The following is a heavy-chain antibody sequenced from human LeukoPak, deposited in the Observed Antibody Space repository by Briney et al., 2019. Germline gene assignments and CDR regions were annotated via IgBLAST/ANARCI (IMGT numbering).Heavy chain of an antibody. Sequence: GGSLRLSCAASGFTFSSYSMNWVRQAPGKGLEWVSYISSSSSTIYYADSVKGRFTISRDNAKNSLYLQMNGLRAEDTAVYYCAREGYDSYGSLDYWGQGTLVTVSS. CDR2: ISSSSSTI. CDR1: GFTFSSYS. V-gene: IGHV3-48*01. CDR3: AREGYDSYGSLDY. J-gene: IGHJ4*02. D-gene: IGHD5-18*01.